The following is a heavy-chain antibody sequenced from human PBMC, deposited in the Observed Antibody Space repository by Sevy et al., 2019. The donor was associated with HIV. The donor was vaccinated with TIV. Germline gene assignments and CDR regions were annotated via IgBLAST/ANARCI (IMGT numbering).Heavy chain of an antibody. J-gene: IGHJ6*02. Sequence: GGSLRLSCTASGFTFGDYAMNWLRQAPGKGLEWVGFIRSNTFGATPEYAASVNVRFTISRDDSKSIAYLQMNCLKTEDKLVYFCARVRGTSSPYYYFGMDVWGQGTTVTVSS. V-gene: IGHV3-49*03. CDR1: GFTFGDYA. D-gene: IGHD3-10*01. CDR2: IRSNTFGATP. CDR3: ARVRGTSSPYYYFGMDV.